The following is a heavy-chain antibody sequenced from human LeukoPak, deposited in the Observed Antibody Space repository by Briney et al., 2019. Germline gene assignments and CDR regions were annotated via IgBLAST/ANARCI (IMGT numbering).Heavy chain of an antibody. CDR3: ASMLIVGATSVDY. V-gene: IGHV5-10-1*01. CDR2: IDPSDSYT. D-gene: IGHD1-26*01. CDR1: GYSFTSYW. Sequence: GESLKISCKGSGYSFTSYWISWVRQMPGTGLEWMGRIDPSDSYTNYSPSFQSHVTISADKSISTAYLQWSSLKASDTAMYYCASMLIVGATSVDYWGQGTLVTVSS. J-gene: IGHJ4*02.